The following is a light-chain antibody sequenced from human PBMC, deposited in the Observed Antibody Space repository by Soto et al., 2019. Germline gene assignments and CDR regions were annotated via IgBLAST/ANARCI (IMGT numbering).Light chain of an antibody. CDR2: AAS. Sequence: DIQMTQSPSTLSGSVGDRVTITCRASQGISSYLAWYQQKPGKDPKLLIYAASTLQSGVPSRFSGSGSGTEFTLTISSLQPEDFATYFCQQLNSYPWTFGQGTKVDIK. CDR1: QGISSY. J-gene: IGKJ1*01. V-gene: IGKV1-9*01. CDR3: QQLNSYPWT.